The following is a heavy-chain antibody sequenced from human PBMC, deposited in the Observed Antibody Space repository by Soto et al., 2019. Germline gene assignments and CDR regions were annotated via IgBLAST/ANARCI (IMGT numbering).Heavy chain of an antibody. CDR3: ARDMGYYDSSGYGDY. V-gene: IGHV3-33*01. CDR2: IWYDGSNK. Sequence: VQLLESGGGLVQPGRSLRLSCAASGFTFSSYGMHWVRQAPGKGLEWVAVIWYDGSNKYYADSVKGRFTISRDNSKNTLYLQMNSLRAEDTAVYYCARDMGYYDSSGYGDYWGQGTLVTVSS. J-gene: IGHJ4*02. D-gene: IGHD3-22*01. CDR1: GFTFSSYG.